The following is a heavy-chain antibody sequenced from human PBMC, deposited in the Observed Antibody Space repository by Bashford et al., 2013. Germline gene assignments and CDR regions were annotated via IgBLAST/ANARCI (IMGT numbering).Heavy chain of an antibody. CDR2: XNPNSGGT. CDR1: GYTFTGYY. D-gene: IGHD5-18*01. CDR3: ARVMDTAMASGMDV. Sequence: VASVKVSCKASGYTFTGYYMHWVRQAPGQGLEWMGWXNPNSGGTNYAQKFQGRVTMTRDTSISTAYMELSRLRSDDTAVYYCARVMDTAMASGMDVWGQGTTVTVSS. V-gene: IGHV1-2*02. J-gene: IGHJ6*02.